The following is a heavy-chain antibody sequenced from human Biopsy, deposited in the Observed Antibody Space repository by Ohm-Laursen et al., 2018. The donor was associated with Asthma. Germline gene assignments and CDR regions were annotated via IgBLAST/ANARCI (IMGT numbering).Heavy chain of an antibody. Sequence: SLRLSCSASRFTYEMHWVRQAPGKGLEWVAVISYDGGNKFYGDSVRGRFTLSRDNSRNTLYLQMNSLRVEDTAIYYCARTHERWTSIQDDALDIWGQGTMVIVSS. D-gene: IGHD4-23*01. V-gene: IGHV3-30*03. CDR1: RFTYE. CDR3: ARTHERWTSIQDDALDI. J-gene: IGHJ3*02. CDR2: ISYDGGNK.